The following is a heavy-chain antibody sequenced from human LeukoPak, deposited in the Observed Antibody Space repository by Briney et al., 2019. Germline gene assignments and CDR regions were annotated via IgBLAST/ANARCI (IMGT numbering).Heavy chain of an antibody. CDR2: ISGSGTTI. Sequence: GGSLRLSCAASGFTFCSYDMIWVRQAPGKGLEWVSFISGSGTTIFYAESVKGRFTISRDNAKNSLYLQMNNLRAEDTAVYYCARDSIRPSSYSLDDWGPGTLVTVSS. CDR1: GFTFCSYD. D-gene: IGHD2-21*01. CDR3: ARDSIRPSSYSLDD. V-gene: IGHV3-48*03. J-gene: IGHJ4*02.